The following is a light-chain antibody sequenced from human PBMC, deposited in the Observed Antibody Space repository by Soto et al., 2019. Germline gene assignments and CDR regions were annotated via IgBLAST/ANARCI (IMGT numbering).Light chain of an antibody. J-gene: IGLJ3*02. CDR2: LNSDGSX. V-gene: IGLV4-69*01. Sequence: QAVLTQSPSASASLGASVKLTCTLSSGHSSYAIAWHQQQPEKGPRYLMKLNSDGSXXXXXXIPXXFSGSSSGAERYLTISSLXSEDEADYYCQTWGTGIRVFGGGTKLTVL. CDR3: QTWGTGIRV. CDR1: SGHSSYA.